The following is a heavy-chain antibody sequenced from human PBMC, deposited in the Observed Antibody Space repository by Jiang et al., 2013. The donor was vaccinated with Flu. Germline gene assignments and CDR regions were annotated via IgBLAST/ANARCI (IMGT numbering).Heavy chain of an antibody. J-gene: IGHJ3*02. CDR3: ARAYCGGDCDAFDI. Sequence: LLKPSETLSLTCAVYGGSFSGYYWSWIRQPPGKGLEWIGEINHSGSTNYNPSLKSRVTISVDTSKNQFSLKLSSVTAADTAVYYCARAYCGGDCDAFDIWGQGTMVTVSS. CDR1: GGSFSGYY. D-gene: IGHD2-21*02. V-gene: IGHV4-34*01. CDR2: INHSGST.